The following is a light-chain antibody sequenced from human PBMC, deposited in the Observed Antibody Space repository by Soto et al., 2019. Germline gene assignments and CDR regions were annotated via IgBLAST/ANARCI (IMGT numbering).Light chain of an antibody. V-gene: IGLV1-51*01. J-gene: IGLJ1*01. Sequence: QSVLTQPPSVSAAPGQKVTISCSGSRSNIGENYVSWYQQFPGAAPKLLIYNNNKRPSGIPDRFSGSKSGTSATLGITGLQTGDEADYYCGTWDSSLSAFYVFGTGTKVTVL. CDR1: RSNIGENY. CDR3: GTWDSSLSAFYV. CDR2: NNN.